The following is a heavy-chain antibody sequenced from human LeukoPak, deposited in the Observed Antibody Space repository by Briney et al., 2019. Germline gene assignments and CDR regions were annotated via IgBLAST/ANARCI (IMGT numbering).Heavy chain of an antibody. CDR1: GGSFSGYY. D-gene: IGHD3-3*01. J-gene: IGHJ4*02. CDR3: ARGQGNYDFWSGYLDY. Sequence: SETLSLTCAVYGGSFSGYYWSWIRQPPGKGLEWIGEINHSGSTNYNPSLKSRVTISVDTSKNQFSLKLSSVTAADTAVYYCARGQGNYDFWSGYLDYWGQGTLVTVSS. V-gene: IGHV4-34*01. CDR2: INHSGST.